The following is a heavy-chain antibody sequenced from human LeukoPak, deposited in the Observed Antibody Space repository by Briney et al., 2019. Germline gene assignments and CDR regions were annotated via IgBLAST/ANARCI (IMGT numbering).Heavy chain of an antibody. CDR1: GGTFSSYA. D-gene: IGHD3-22*01. V-gene: IGHV1-69*13. Sequence: SVKVSCKASGGTFSSYAISWVRQAPGQGLEWMGGIIPIFGTANYAQKFQGRATITADESTSTAYMELSSLRSEDTAVYYCAVLGNYYDSSGYYHNDYWGQGTLVTVSS. CDR2: IIPIFGTA. J-gene: IGHJ4*02. CDR3: AVLGNYYDSSGYYHNDY.